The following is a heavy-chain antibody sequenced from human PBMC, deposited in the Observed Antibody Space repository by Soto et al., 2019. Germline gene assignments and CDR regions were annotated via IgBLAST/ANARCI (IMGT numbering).Heavy chain of an antibody. CDR2: ISAYNGNT. CDR1: GSTFTNFG. V-gene: IGHV1-18*01. D-gene: IGHD5-18*01. J-gene: IGHJ4*02. Sequence: ASLKVSCKPSGSTFTNFGLSCVRHTPGQGLEWMGWISAYNGNTNYAQNFQGRVTMTTDTSTSTAYMELRSLKTEDTAVYYCTTGWIQLWSGLDYWGQGTLVTVSS. CDR3: TTGWIQLWSGLDY.